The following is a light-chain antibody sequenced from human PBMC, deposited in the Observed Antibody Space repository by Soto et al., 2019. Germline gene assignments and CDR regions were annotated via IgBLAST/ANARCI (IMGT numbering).Light chain of an antibody. CDR3: QSHDSSLHAPV. Sequence: QSALTQPPSVSGAPGQRVTISCTGSSSNIGAGYDVHWYLQLPGTAPKLLIYGNTNRPSGVPDRFSGSKSGSSASLAITGLQAEDEADYYCQSHDSSLHAPVFGPGTKVTVL. CDR2: GNT. CDR1: SSNIGAGYD. J-gene: IGLJ1*01. V-gene: IGLV1-40*01.